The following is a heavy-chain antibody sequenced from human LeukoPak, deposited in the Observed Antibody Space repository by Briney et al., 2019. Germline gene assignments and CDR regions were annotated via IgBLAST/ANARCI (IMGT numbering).Heavy chain of an antibody. CDR3: TRDHCRGDNCPSFDY. Sequence: ASVKVSCKPSVYTFTSFGISWVRQAPGQGLEWMGWIGAYNGDTNYAQKFQGRVTMTTDTSTRTAYMDLRSLRSDDTAVYYCTRDHCRGDNCPSFDYWGQGTLVTVSS. J-gene: IGHJ4*02. CDR1: VYTFTSFG. CDR2: IGAYNGDT. D-gene: IGHD2-15*01. V-gene: IGHV1-18*04.